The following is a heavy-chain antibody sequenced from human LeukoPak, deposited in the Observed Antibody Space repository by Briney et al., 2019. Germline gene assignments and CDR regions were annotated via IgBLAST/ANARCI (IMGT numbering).Heavy chain of an antibody. D-gene: IGHD2-15*01. J-gene: IGHJ4*02. Sequence: PGGSLRLSCGASGFTFSSYSMNWVRQAPGKGLEWVSSISSSSSYIYYADSVKGRFTISRDNAKNSLYLQMNSLRAEDTAVYYCARGVGCSGGSCYVRHWGQGTLVTVSS. CDR1: GFTFSSYS. CDR3: ARGVGCSGGSCYVRH. V-gene: IGHV3-21*01. CDR2: ISSSSSYI.